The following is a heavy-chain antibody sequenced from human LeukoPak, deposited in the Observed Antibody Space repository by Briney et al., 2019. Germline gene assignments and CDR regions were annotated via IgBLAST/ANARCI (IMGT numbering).Heavy chain of an antibody. CDR3: AKGYYYGSGSYYRPADY. D-gene: IGHD3-10*01. Sequence: GRSLRLSCAASGFTFDDYAMHWVRQAPGKGLEWVSGISWNSGSIGYADSVKGRFTISRDNAKNSLYLQMNSLRAEDTALYYCAKGYYYGSGSYYRPADYWGQGTLVTVSS. J-gene: IGHJ4*02. CDR2: ISWNSGSI. V-gene: IGHV3-9*01. CDR1: GFTFDDYA.